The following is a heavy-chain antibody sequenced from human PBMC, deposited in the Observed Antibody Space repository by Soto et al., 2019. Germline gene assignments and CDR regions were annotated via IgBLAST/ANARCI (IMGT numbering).Heavy chain of an antibody. CDR3: AKDLRPDGNYDLDY. Sequence: EVQLLESGGGLAQAGGSLRLSCAASGFNFKIYAMNWIRQAPGKGLEWVSVMIGDGTSWDYADSVRGRFTISRDNSKNMMYLQMNNLRAEATAIYYCAKDLRPDGNYDLDYWGQGTLVTVSS. V-gene: IGHV3-23*01. CDR1: GFNFKIYA. D-gene: IGHD3-16*01. CDR2: MIGDGTSW. J-gene: IGHJ4*02.